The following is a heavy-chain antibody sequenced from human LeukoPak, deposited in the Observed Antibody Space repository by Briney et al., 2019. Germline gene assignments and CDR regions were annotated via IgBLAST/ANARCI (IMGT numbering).Heavy chain of an antibody. CDR2: ISGNGYNT. CDR1: GFTLGSYA. D-gene: IGHD3-10*01. CDR3: AKGVRLWFAFYFDY. V-gene: IGHV3-23*01. J-gene: IGHJ4*02. Sequence: GGSLRLSCAGSGFTLGSYAMSWVRQAQGKELEWVSAISGNGYNTYYADSVKGRFTISSESSGNTLYLQMHNLRAEDTAVYYCAKGVRLWFAFYFDYWGQGTLVTVSS.